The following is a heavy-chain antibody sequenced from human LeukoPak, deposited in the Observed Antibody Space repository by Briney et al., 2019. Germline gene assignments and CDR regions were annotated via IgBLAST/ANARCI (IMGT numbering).Heavy chain of an antibody. V-gene: IGHV1-69*13. CDR2: IIPIFTTA. CDR1: GGTFSSYA. Sequence: GASVKVSCKASGGTFSSYATSWVRQAPGQGLEWMGGIIPIFTTANHAQKFQGRVTITADESTSTAYMELSSLRSEDTAVYYCARVGGSGSYTSHYFDYWGQGTLVTVSS. J-gene: IGHJ4*02. D-gene: IGHD3-10*01. CDR3: ARVGGSGSYTSHYFDY.